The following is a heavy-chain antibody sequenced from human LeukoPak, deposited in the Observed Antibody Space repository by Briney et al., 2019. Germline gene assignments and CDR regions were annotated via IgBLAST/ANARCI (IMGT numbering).Heavy chain of an antibody. J-gene: IGHJ4*02. CDR3: AREYCGTTTCSRHFDY. CDR1: GFTFSSYA. D-gene: IGHD2-21*01. CDR2: ISGSGGST. Sequence: PGGSLRLSCAASGFTFSSYAMSWVRQAPGKGLEWLSVISGSGGSTDYADSVKGRFTISRDNSKNILYLQVSSLRAEDTAVYYCAREYCGTTTCSRHFDYWGQGTLVTVSS. V-gene: IGHV3-23*01.